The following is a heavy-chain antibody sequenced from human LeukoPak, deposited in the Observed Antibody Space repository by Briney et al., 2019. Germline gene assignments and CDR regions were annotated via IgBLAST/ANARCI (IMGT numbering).Heavy chain of an antibody. V-gene: IGHV4-59*08. D-gene: IGHD1-14*01. Sequence: PSETLSLTCTVSGGSMSSYYWSWIRQPPGKGLEWIGYIFYSGSTSYNPSLKSRVTLSVDTSKNQFSLKLSSVTAADTAVYYCARRGSGASLEYYFDLWGRGTLVTVSS. CDR1: GGSMSSYY. CDR2: IFYSGST. CDR3: ARRGSGASLEYYFDL. J-gene: IGHJ2*01.